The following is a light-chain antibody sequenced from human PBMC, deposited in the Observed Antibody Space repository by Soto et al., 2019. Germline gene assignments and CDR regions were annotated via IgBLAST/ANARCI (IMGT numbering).Light chain of an antibody. Sequence: DIQMTQSPSSLSASVGDRVTITCQASQDISFFLNWYQQKPGKAPKLLSYDASILQAGVPSRFSGGGSGTDFTFTISSLHPEDVATYYCQQFDTLITFGQGTRLEI. V-gene: IGKV1-33*01. CDR3: QQFDTLIT. J-gene: IGKJ5*01. CDR2: DAS. CDR1: QDISFF.